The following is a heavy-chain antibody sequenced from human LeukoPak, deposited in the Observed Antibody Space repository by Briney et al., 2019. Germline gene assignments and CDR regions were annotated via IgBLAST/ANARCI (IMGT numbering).Heavy chain of an antibody. Sequence: GGSLRLSCAASGFTFSSYAMHWVRQAPGKGLEWVAVISYDGSNKYYADSVKGRFTISRDNSKNTLYLQMNSLRAEDTAVYYCVRVGLRGMGRFLEIYYYYYMDVWGKGTTVTVSS. CDR1: GFTFSSYA. D-gene: IGHD3-3*01. J-gene: IGHJ6*03. CDR2: ISYDGSNK. CDR3: VRVGLRGMGRFLEIYYYYYMDV. V-gene: IGHV3-30*01.